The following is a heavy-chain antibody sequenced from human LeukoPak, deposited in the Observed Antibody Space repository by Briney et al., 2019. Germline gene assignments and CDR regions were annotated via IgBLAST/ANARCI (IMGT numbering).Heavy chain of an antibody. CDR3: AREGVDVGPSGYYYGMDV. V-gene: IGHV1-8*01. Sequence: ASVKVSCKASGYTFTSYDINWVRQATGQRLEWMGWMNPNSGNTGYAQKFQGRVTMTRNTSISTAYMELSSLRSEDTAVYYCAREGVDVGPSGYYYGMDVWGQGTTVTVSS. J-gene: IGHJ6*02. CDR1: GYTFTSYD. D-gene: IGHD2-15*01. CDR2: MNPNSGNT.